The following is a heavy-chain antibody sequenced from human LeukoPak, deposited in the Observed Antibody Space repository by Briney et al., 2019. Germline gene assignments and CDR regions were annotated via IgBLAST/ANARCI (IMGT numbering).Heavy chain of an antibody. J-gene: IGHJ3*02. CDR3: AKDRRDGFLGDAFDI. D-gene: IGHD5-24*01. V-gene: IGHV3-23*01. CDR2: ISGRGVST. Sequence: GGSLRLSCAASGFSFSGYAMNWVRQAPGKGLEWVSVISGRGVSTYYADSVKGRFTISRDDSKNTLYLQMHSLRAEDTAVYYCAKDRRDGFLGDAFDIWGQGTMVTVSS. CDR1: GFSFSGYA.